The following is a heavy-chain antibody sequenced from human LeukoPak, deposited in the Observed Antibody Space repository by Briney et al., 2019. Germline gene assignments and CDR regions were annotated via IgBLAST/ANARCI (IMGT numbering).Heavy chain of an antibody. CDR2: IHSGDSNA. J-gene: IGHJ4*02. CDR1: GYSLTNYW. CDR3: ARAESSVAGFDY. V-gene: IGHV5-51*01. Sequence: GESLKISCKDSGYSLTNYWIGWVRQMPGKGLEWMGIIHSGDSNAKYSPSFQGQVTISADKSISTAYLQWSSLKASDTAMYYCARAESSVAGFDYWGQGTLVTVSS. D-gene: IGHD6-19*01.